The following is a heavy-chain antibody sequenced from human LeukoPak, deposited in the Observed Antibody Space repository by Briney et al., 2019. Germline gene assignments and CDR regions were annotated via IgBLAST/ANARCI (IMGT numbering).Heavy chain of an antibody. CDR1: GFTFSNFG. V-gene: IGHV3-21*01. D-gene: IGHD6-13*01. J-gene: IGHJ5*02. CDR3: ARDFKAASGTDWFDP. CDR2: ISSSGTYM. Sequence: GGSLRLSCAASGFTFSNFGMNWVRQAPGKGLEWASSISSSGTYMYYADSLKGRFTISRDNAKNSLYLQMNSLRAEDTAVYYCARDFKAASGTDWFDPWGQGTLVTVSS.